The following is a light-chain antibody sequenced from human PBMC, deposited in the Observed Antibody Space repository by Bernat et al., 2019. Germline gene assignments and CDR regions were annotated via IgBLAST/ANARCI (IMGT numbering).Light chain of an antibody. J-gene: IGLJ3*02. CDR1: SGAIARNY. Sequence: NFILTQPRSVSESPGKTVTISCTRSSGAIARNYVQWYQQRPGSAPTIVIYEGNQRPSGVPDRFSGSIDSSSNSAFLTFSGLKTEDEADNYCQSYDGSNLWVFGGGTKLTVL. CDR3: QSYDGSNLWV. CDR2: EGN. V-gene: IGLV6-57*04.